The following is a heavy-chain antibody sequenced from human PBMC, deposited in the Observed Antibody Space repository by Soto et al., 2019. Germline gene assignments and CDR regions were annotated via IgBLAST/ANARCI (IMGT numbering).Heavy chain of an antibody. CDR2: ISPEGSTK. CDR3: AKDLRYDSSGYSTFDY. Sequence: GGSLSLSCSASGFAFSAHWMTWVRQTPGKGLEWVANISPEGSTKYYVDSAKGRFTISRDNSKNTLYLQMNSLRAEDTAVYYCAKDLRYDSSGYSTFDYWGQGTLVTVSS. D-gene: IGHD3-22*01. CDR1: GFAFSAHW. J-gene: IGHJ4*02. V-gene: IGHV3-7*03.